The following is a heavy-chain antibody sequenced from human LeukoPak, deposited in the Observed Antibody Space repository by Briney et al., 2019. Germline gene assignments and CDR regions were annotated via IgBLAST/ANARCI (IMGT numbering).Heavy chain of an antibody. V-gene: IGHV3-7*01. D-gene: IGHD1-26*01. Sequence: GGSLRLSCAASGFTFNRYWMSWVRQAPGKELQWVANIKQDGSAKYYVDSVKGRFTISRDNAKNSLFLQMNNLRVDDTAVYYCVRDYRGGWNDYWGQGTLVTVSS. J-gene: IGHJ4*02. CDR3: VRDYRGGWNDY. CDR2: IKQDGSAK. CDR1: GFTFNRYW.